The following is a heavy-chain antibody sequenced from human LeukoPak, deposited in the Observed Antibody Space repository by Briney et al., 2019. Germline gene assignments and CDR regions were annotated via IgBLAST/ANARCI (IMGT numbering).Heavy chain of an antibody. CDR1: GYTFTSYY. V-gene: IGHV1-46*01. CDR2: INPSGGST. J-gene: IGHJ5*02. CDR3: ARGTELNWFDP. Sequence: GASVKVSCRASGYTFTSYYMHWVRQAPGQGLEWMGIINPSGGSTSYAQKFQGRVTMTRDMSTSTVYMELSSLRSEDTAVYYCARGTELNWFDPWGQGTLVTVSS. D-gene: IGHD1-7*01.